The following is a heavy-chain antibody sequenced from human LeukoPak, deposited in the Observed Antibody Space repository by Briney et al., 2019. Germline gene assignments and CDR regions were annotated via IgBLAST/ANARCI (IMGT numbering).Heavy chain of an antibody. CDR1: GFTFSSYA. Sequence: GGSLRLSCAASGFTFSSYAMHWVRQAPGKGLEYVSAISSNGGSTYYANSVKGRFTISRDNSKNTLYLQMGSLRAEDMAVYYCARAYCGGDCYSWHFDYWGQGTLVTVSS. CDR2: ISSNGGST. CDR3: ARAYCGGDCYSWHFDY. J-gene: IGHJ4*02. V-gene: IGHV3-64*01. D-gene: IGHD2-21*02.